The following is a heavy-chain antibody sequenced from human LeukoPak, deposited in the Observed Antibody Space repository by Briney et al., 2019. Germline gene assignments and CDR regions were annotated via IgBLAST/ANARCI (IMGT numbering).Heavy chain of an antibody. CDR3: ARGSDCSGGSCYSYWYFDL. D-gene: IGHD2-15*01. V-gene: IGHV3-74*01. CDR1: AFTFSSYW. Sequence: PGGSLRLSCAASAFTFSSYWMHWVRRAPGKGLVWVSRINSDGSSTSYADSVKGRFTISRDNAKNTLYLQMNSLRAEDTAMYYCARGSDCSGGSCYSYWYFDLWGRGTLVTVSS. CDR2: INSDGSST. J-gene: IGHJ2*01.